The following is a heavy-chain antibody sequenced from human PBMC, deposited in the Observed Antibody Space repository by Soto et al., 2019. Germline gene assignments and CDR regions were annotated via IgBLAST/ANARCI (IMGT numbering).Heavy chain of an antibody. D-gene: IGHD6-13*01. CDR2: INWNSGSI. J-gene: IGHJ1*01. CDR3: VKDESINWYSGHFRH. V-gene: IGHV3-9*01. Sequence: PGGSLRLSCAASGFTFDDYAMHWFRQVPGKGRAWVSGINWNSGSIGYGDSGKGRFAISRDNAKNSLHLQMNSLSAEDTAFYYCVKDESINWYSGHFRHWGQGTLVTVSS. CDR1: GFTFDDYA.